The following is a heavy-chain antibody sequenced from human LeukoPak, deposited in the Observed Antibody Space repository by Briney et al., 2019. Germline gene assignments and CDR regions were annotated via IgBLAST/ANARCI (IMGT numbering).Heavy chain of an antibody. J-gene: IGHJ4*02. Sequence: SETLSLTCSVSGGSISSSGYYWGWIRQPPGKRLEWIGSISYSGNTYYNPSLKSQVTISVDTSKNQFSLRLSSVTAPDTAVYYCASQYYYDNQVDYWGQGALVTVSS. D-gene: IGHD3-22*01. CDR2: ISYSGNT. CDR1: GGSISSSGYY. V-gene: IGHV4-39*01. CDR3: ASQYYYDNQVDY.